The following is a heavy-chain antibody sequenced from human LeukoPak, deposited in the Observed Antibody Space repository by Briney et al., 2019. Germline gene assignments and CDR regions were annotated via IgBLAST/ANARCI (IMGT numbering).Heavy chain of an antibody. V-gene: IGHV3-9*01. CDR3: AKCRRIPKEPSSFDWLLLGCPLDY. J-gene: IGHJ4*02. D-gene: IGHD3-9*01. Sequence: PGGSLRLSCAASGFTFDDYAVHWVRQAPGKGLEWVSGISWNSGSIGYADSVKGRFTISRDNAKNSLYLQMNSLRAEDTALYYCAKCRRIPKEPSSFDWLLLGCPLDYWGQGTLVTVSS. CDR1: GFTFDDYA. CDR2: ISWNSGSI.